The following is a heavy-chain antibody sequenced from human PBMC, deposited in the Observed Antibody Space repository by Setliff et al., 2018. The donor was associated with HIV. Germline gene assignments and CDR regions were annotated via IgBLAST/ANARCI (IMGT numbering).Heavy chain of an antibody. D-gene: IGHD3-10*01. CDR2: ISPALGTA. Sequence: EASVKVSCKASGGTFSNYPISWVRQAPGQGLEWMGKISPALGTADYAQKFQGRVTITADESTNTAHMELNSLRSIDTAMYYCATVFYYNSESYSLDYWGQGMLVTVSS. J-gene: IGHJ4*02. V-gene: IGHV1-69*11. CDR1: GGTFSNYP. CDR3: ATVFYYNSESYSLDY.